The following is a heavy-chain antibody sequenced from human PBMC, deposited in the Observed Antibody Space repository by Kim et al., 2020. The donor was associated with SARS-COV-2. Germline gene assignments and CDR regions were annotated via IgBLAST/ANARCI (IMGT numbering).Heavy chain of an antibody. D-gene: IGHD5-12*01. Sequence: YNPSLKSRVTISVDTSKNQFSLKLSSVTAADTAVYYCARGRDGYNRDFDYWGQGTLVTVSS. CDR3: ARGRDGYNRDFDY. J-gene: IGHJ4*02. V-gene: IGHV4-39*07.